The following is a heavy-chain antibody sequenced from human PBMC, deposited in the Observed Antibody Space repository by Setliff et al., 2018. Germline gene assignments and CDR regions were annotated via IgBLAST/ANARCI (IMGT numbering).Heavy chain of an antibody. J-gene: IGHJ4*02. D-gene: IGHD3-10*01. CDR1: GYTFTDFG. CDR3: ARVESMVRGKNILRHFDY. Sequence: ASVKVSCKASGYTFTDFGINWVRRAPGQGLEWMGWISPYTGNTYSAQRFQGRVTLTTDTSTSTAYMEVKSLTSDDTAVYYCARVESMVRGKNILRHFDYWGQGIQVTVSS. CDR2: ISPYTGNT. V-gene: IGHV1-18*01.